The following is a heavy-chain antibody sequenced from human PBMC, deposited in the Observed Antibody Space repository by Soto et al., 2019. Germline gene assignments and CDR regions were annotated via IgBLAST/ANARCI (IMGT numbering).Heavy chain of an antibody. CDR1: GFTFSSYA. V-gene: IGHV3-23*01. CDR2: ISGSGGST. D-gene: IGHD3-10*01. CDR3: AKAFIILWFGESRYYFDY. Sequence: PGGSLRLSCAASGFTFSSYAMSWVRQAPGKGLEWVSAISGSGGSTYYADSVKGRFTISRDNSKNTLYLQMNSLRAEDTAVYYCAKAFIILWFGESRYYFDYWGQGTLVTVSS. J-gene: IGHJ4*02.